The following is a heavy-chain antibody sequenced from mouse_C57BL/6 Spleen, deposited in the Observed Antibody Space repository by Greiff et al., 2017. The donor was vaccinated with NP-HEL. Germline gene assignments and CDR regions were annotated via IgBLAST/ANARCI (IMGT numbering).Heavy chain of an antibody. V-gene: IGHV5-16*01. CDR3: AREGLLRGAMDY. D-gene: IGHD1-1*01. Sequence: EVMLVESEGGLVQPGSSMKLSCTASGFTFSDYYMAWVRQVPEKGLEWVANINYDGSSTYYLDSLKSRFIISRDNAKNILYLQMSSLKSEDTATYYCAREGLLRGAMDYWGQGTSVTVSS. J-gene: IGHJ4*01. CDR2: INYDGSST. CDR1: GFTFSDYY.